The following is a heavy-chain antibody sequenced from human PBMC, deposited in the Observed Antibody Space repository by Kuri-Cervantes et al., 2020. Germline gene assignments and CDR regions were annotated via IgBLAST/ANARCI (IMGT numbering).Heavy chain of an antibody. CDR3: ARAGEAHTSGWNFDS. CDR2: ISYDGSNK. D-gene: IGHD6-19*01. J-gene: IGHJ4*02. Sequence: GESLKISCAASGFTFSSYAMHWVRQAPGKGLEWVAVISYDGSNKYYADSVKGRFTISRDNSKNTLYPQMNSLRAEDTAVYYCARAGEAHTSGWNFDSWGQGTLVTVSS. V-gene: IGHV3-30*14. CDR1: GFTFSSYA.